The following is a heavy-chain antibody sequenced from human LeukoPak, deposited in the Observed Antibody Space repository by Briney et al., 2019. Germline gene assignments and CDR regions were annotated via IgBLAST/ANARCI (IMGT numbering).Heavy chain of an antibody. J-gene: IGHJ4*02. CDR3: AKDYYDSSGYFDY. CDR2: IRYNGNNQ. V-gene: IGHV3-30*02. D-gene: IGHD3-22*01. Sequence: GGSLRLSCAASGFTFNNYGMHWVRQAPGKGLEWVAFIRYNGNNQYYADSVKGRFTISRDNSKNTLYLQMNSLKGDDTAVYYCAKDYYDSSGYFDYWGQGTLVTVSS. CDR1: GFTFNNYG.